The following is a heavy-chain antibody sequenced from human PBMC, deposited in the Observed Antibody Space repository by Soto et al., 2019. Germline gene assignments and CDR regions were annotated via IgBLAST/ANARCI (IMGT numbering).Heavy chain of an antibody. V-gene: IGHV4-30-4*01. CDR3: AICGGSSVCFDY. Sequence: QVQLQESGPGLVKPSQTLSLTCTVSGGSISSGDYYWSWIRQPPGKGLEWIGYIYYSGSTYYNPSIQCPVTIAVDTSKNPCCLKLSSVPAADTAVYYCAICGGSSVCFDYWGQGTLVTVSS. D-gene: IGHD2-15*01. J-gene: IGHJ4*02. CDR1: GGSISSGDYY. CDR2: IYYSGST.